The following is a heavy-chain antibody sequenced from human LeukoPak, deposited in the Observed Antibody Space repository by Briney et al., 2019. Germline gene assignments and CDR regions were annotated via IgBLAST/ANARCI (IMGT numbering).Heavy chain of an antibody. CDR2: LYYSGST. Sequence: KPGGSLRLSCAASGFTFSSSAMSWVRQAPGKGLEWIGSLYYSGSTYYNPSLKSRVTMSVDTSKNQFSLKLSSVTAADTAVYYCARDGGYSNPYYYYYYYMDVWGKGTTVTVSS. V-gene: IGHV4-39*07. D-gene: IGHD4-11*01. J-gene: IGHJ6*03. CDR3: ARDGGYSNPYYYYYYYMDV. CDR1: GFTFSSSA.